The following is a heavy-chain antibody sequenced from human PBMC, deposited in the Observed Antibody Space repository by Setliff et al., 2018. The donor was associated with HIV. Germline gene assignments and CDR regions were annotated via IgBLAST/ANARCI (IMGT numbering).Heavy chain of an antibody. CDR2: INPNSGDT. V-gene: IGHV1-2*02. CDR3: ARDMFEIWERSLAKGDEFDP. D-gene: IGHD3-10*02. CDR1: GYTFTSYD. Sequence: GASVKVSCKASGYTFTSYDINWVRQAPGQGLEWMGWINPNSGDTKYAQKFQDRVSLTRDTSLSTAYMELSSLTSDDTAIYYCARDMFEIWERSLAKGDEFDPWGQGSLVTVSS. J-gene: IGHJ5*02.